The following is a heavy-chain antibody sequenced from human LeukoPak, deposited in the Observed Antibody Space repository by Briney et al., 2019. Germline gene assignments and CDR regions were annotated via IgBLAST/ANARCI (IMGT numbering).Heavy chain of an antibody. D-gene: IGHD3-10*01. CDR1: GFTFSSYN. Sequence: GGSLRLSCAASGFTFSSYNMHWVRQAPGKGLEWVAYIQFDGSDNSYADSVKGRFTISRDNSKNTVYLQMNSLRTDDTAVYYCARNSVRISITMVRGFTMDVWGKGTTVTVSS. CDR3: ARNSVRISITMVRGFTMDV. V-gene: IGHV3-30*02. J-gene: IGHJ6*04. CDR2: IQFDGSDN.